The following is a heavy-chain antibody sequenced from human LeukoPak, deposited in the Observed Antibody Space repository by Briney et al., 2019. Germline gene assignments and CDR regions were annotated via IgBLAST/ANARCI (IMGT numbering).Heavy chain of an antibody. J-gene: IGHJ6*02. V-gene: IGHV3-30*04. CDR3: ARDRSEVPGHYYHYGLDV. Sequence: GGSLRLSCAASGFTFSSYAMHWVRQAPGKGLEWVAIISFDGSNKYYADSVQGRFTISRDTSKNTLYLQMNSLRAEDTAVYYCARDRSEVPGHYYHYGLDVWGQGTTVTVSS. D-gene: IGHD3-16*02. CDR1: GFTFSSYA. CDR2: ISFDGSNK.